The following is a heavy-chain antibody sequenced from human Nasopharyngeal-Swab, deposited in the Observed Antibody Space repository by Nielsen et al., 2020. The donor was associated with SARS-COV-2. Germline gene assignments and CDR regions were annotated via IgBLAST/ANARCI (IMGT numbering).Heavy chain of an antibody. Sequence: WIRQPPGKGLEWVAVISYDGSNKYYADSVKGRFTISRDNAKNSLYLQMNSLRAEDTAVYYCARDFRELVGAFDIWGQGTMVTVSS. D-gene: IGHD6-13*01. CDR3: ARDFRELVGAFDI. V-gene: IGHV3-33*05. CDR2: ISYDGSNK. J-gene: IGHJ3*02.